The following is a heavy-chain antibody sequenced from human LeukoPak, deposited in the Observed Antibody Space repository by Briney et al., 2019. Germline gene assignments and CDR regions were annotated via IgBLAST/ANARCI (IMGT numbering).Heavy chain of an antibody. CDR3: ARQPPPIYCSSTSCYPGAFDI. Sequence: SETLSLTCTVSGGSISSYYWSWIRQPPGKGLEWIGYIYYSGSTNYNPSLKSRVTISVDTSKNQFSLKLSSVTAADTAVYYCARQPPPIYCSSTSCYPGAFDIWGQGTMVTVSS. CDR1: GGSISSYY. CDR2: IYYSGST. D-gene: IGHD2-2*01. J-gene: IGHJ3*02. V-gene: IGHV4-59*08.